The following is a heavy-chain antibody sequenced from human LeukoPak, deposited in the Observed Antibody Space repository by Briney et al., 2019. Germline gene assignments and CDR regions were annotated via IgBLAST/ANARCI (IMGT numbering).Heavy chain of an antibody. CDR3: ARSGKYCGGDCYPAEYFQH. J-gene: IGHJ1*01. V-gene: IGHV3-21*01. D-gene: IGHD2-21*02. CDR1: GFTFSSYA. CDR2: ISSSSSYI. Sequence: GGSLRLSCAASGFTFSSYAMSWVRQAPGKGLEWVSSISSSSSYIYYADSVKGRFTITRDNAKNSLYLQMNSLRAEDTAVYYCARSGKYCGGDCYPAEYFQHWGQGTLVTVAS.